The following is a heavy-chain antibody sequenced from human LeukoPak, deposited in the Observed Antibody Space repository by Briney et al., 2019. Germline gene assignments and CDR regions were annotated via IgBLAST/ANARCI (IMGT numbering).Heavy chain of an antibody. J-gene: IGHJ6*03. CDR2: ISAYNGNT. Sequence: GASVKVSCKASGGTFSSYAISWVRQAPGQGLEWMGWISAYNGNTNYAQKLQGRVTMTTDTSTSTAYMELRSLRSDDTAVYYCARRLGYCSGGSCYEPYYYYYYMDVWGKGTTVTVSS. CDR1: GGTFSSYA. CDR3: ARRLGYCSGGSCYEPYYYYYYMDV. V-gene: IGHV1-18*01. D-gene: IGHD2-15*01.